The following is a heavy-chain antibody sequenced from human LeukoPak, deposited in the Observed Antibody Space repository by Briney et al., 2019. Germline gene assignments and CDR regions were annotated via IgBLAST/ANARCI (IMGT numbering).Heavy chain of an antibody. D-gene: IGHD5-12*01. CDR1: GYTFTNYY. J-gene: IGHJ4*02. CDR3: ARAYSGYAPNDY. CDR2: ISPSGDST. V-gene: IGHV1-46*01. Sequence: ASVTVSFKASGYTFTNYYVHWVRQAPGQGLEWMGIISPSGDSTTYAQKFQGRVTMSRDTSTRTVSMELSSLRSEDTAVYYCARAYSGYAPNDYWGQGTLVTVSS.